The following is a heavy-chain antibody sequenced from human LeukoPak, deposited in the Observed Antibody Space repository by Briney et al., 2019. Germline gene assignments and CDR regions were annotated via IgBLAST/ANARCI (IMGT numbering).Heavy chain of an antibody. Sequence: SETLSLTCIVSGGSISRSSYYWGWLRQPPGKGLEWIGTISDSGSTYYSPSLKSRVTISVDTSKNQFSLKLRFVTAADTAVYYCARQDIWFGELVVWGQGATVTVSS. CDR1: GGSISRSSYY. J-gene: IGHJ6*02. CDR2: ISDSGST. CDR3: ARQDIWFGELVV. D-gene: IGHD3-10*01. V-gene: IGHV4-39*01.